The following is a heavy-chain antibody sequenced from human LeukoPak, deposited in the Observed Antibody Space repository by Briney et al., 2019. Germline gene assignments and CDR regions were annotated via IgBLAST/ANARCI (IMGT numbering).Heavy chain of an antibody. J-gene: IGHJ4*02. CDR1: GGSISSGGYY. V-gene: IGHV4-31*03. D-gene: IGHD1-26*01. CDR3: AREAGSGSYVGDY. CDR2: IYYSGST. Sequence: PSETLSLTCTVSGGSISSGGYYWSWIRQHPGKGLEWIGYIYYSGSTYYNPSLKSRVTISVDTSKNQFSLKLSSVTAADTAVYYCAREAGSGSYVGDYWGQGTLVTVSS.